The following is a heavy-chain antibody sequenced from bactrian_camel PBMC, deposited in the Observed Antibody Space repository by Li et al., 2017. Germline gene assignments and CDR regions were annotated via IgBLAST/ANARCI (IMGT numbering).Heavy chain of an antibody. CDR3: VIRPAGTDLKIDY. CDR1: GFSFSSYW. Sequence: QLVESGGGLVQPGGSLTLTCAASGFSFSSYWMYWVRQAPGKGLEWVSTIGSGGGTTYYADSVKGRTTISRAYAKDTVALQMSSLKPEDTAVYYCVIRPAGTDLKIDYWGQGTQVTVS. V-gene: IGHV3S25*01. J-gene: IGHJ4*01. CDR2: IGSGGGTT. D-gene: IGHD1*01.